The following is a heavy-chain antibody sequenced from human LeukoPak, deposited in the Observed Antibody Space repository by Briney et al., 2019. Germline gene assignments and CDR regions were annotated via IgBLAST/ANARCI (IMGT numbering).Heavy chain of an antibody. J-gene: IGHJ6*02. CDR2: IYYSGST. Sequence: PSETLSLTRTVSGGSISSYYWTWIRQPPGKGLEWIGCIYYSGSTSYNPSLKSRVTISVDTSMNQFSLNLSSVTAADTAVYYCARAPMVRGVIITYYSGMDVWGQGTTVTVSS. D-gene: IGHD3-10*01. CDR3: ARAPMVRGVIITYYSGMDV. V-gene: IGHV4-59*01. CDR1: GGSISSYY.